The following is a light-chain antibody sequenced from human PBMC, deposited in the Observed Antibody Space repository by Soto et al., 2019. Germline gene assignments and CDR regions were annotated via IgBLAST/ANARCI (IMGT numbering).Light chain of an antibody. CDR3: QQYKSF. Sequence: GDRVTIPCRASQTINNWLDWLQIKPGKPTKVLIYDGSTLESGVPSRFSGTGSGTEFTLTISSLQPDDVATNCCQQYKSFLGQGTQLEIK. J-gene: IGKJ2*01. CDR1: QTINNW. V-gene: IGKV1-5*01. CDR2: DGS.